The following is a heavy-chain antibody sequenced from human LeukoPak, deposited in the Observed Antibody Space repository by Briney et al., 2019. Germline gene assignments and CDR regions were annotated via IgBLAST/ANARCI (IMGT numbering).Heavy chain of an antibody. CDR3: ARGGAFYYDSGGYYWFDP. D-gene: IGHD3-22*01. CDR2: IYHSGST. CDR1: GGSISSSNW. J-gene: IGHJ5*02. V-gene: IGHV4-4*02. Sequence: SETLSLTCAVSGGSISSSNWWSWVRQPPGKGLEWIGEIYHSGSTNYNPSLKSRVTISVDKSKNQFSLKLSSVTAADTAVYYCARGGAFYYDSGGYYWFDPWGQGTLVIVSS.